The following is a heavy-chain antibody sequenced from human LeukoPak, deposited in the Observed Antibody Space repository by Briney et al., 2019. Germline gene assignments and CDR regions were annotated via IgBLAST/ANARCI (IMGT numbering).Heavy chain of an antibody. CDR2: ISGSGGST. Sequence: GGSLRLSCADSEFTFSSYAMSWVRQAPGKGLEWVSVISGSGGSTYYADSVKGRFTISRDNSKNTLYLQMNSLRAEDTAVYYCAKSTTPSSKYYFFDYWGQGTLVTVSS. V-gene: IGHV3-23*01. J-gene: IGHJ4*02. CDR3: AKSTTPSSKYYFFDY. D-gene: IGHD2/OR15-2a*01. CDR1: EFTFSSYA.